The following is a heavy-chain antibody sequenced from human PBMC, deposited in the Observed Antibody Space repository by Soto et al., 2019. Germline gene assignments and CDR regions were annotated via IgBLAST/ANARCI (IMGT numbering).Heavy chain of an antibody. D-gene: IGHD3-22*01. V-gene: IGHV3-21*01. Sequence: PGGSLRLSCAASVFTFSSYRMTWVRQAPGKGLDSVSFISSSSSYIYYADSVKGRFTISRDNAKNSLYLQMNSLRAEDTAVYYCARDPRMYYYDSSGYHDAFDIWGQGTMVTVSS. CDR3: ARDPRMYYYDSSGYHDAFDI. CDR1: VFTFSSYR. J-gene: IGHJ3*02. CDR2: ISSSSSYI.